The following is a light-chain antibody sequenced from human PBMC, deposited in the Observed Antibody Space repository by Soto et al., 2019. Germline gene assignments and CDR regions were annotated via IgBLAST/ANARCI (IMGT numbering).Light chain of an antibody. CDR3: QQYGSSPPT. V-gene: IGKV3-15*01. Sequence: EIVMTQSPGTLSVSPGERATLSCRASQSVGTKLAWYQQKPGQVPRLLIYHVSSRATGVPARFSGSGSVTEFTLTISRLEPEDFAVYYCQQYGSSPPTFGQGTKVDIK. CDR2: HVS. CDR1: QSVGTK. J-gene: IGKJ1*01.